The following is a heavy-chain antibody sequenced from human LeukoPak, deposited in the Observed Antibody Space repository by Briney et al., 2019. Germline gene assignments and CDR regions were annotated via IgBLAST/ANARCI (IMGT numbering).Heavy chain of an antibody. Sequence: GASVKVSCKASGGTCSSYAISWVRQAPGQGLEWMGGIIPIFGTANYAQKFQGRVTVTTDESTSTAYMELSSLRSEDTAVYYCASGYCSGGSCLSYMDVWGKGTTVTVSS. CDR2: IIPIFGTA. CDR3: ASGYCSGGSCLSYMDV. V-gene: IGHV1-69*05. J-gene: IGHJ6*03. D-gene: IGHD2-15*01. CDR1: GGTCSSYA.